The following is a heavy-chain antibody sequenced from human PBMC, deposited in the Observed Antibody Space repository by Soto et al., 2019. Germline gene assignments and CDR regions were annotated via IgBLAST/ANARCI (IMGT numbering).Heavy chain of an antibody. Sequence: GGSLRLSCAASGFTFSSYGMHWVRQAPGKGLEWVAVIWYDGSNKYYADSVKGRFTISRDNSKNTLYLQMNSLRAEDTAVYYCAREYGGYYYYYYGMDVWGQGTTVTVSS. J-gene: IGHJ6*02. CDR1: GFTFSSYG. CDR3: AREYGGYYYYYYGMDV. CDR2: IWYDGSNK. D-gene: IGHD5-12*01. V-gene: IGHV3-33*01.